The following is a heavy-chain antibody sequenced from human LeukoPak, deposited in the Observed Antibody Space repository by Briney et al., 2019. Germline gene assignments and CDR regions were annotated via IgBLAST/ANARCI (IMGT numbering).Heavy chain of an antibody. CDR3: AREITMVRGVTPGAFGI. Sequence: GGSLRLSCAASGFTFSNYWMHWVRQAPGKGLVWVSRINTDGSTTTYADSVKGRFTISRDNAKNSLYLQMNSLRAEDTAVYYCAREITMVRGVTPGAFGIWGQGTMVTVSS. CDR2: INTDGSTT. V-gene: IGHV3-74*01. CDR1: GFTFSNYW. J-gene: IGHJ3*02. D-gene: IGHD3-10*01.